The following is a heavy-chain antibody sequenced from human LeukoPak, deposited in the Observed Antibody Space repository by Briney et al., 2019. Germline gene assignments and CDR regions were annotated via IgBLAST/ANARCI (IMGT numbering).Heavy chain of an antibody. J-gene: IGHJ4*02. Sequence: PGGSLRLSCAASGFPFNNYAMSWVRQAPGKGLEWISGIGGSGGSTYYADSVKGRFTISRDNSKNTLYLQMNSLRAEDTAVYYCAKDALSSWYTNSLAHWGQGTLVTVSS. CDR1: GFPFNNYA. CDR2: IGGSGGST. D-gene: IGHD6-13*01. CDR3: AKDALSSWYTNSLAH. V-gene: IGHV3-23*01.